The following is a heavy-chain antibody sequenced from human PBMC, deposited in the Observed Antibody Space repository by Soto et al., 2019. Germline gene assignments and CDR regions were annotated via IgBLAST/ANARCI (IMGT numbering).Heavy chain of an antibody. D-gene: IGHD2-21*02. V-gene: IGHV3-33*01. J-gene: IGHJ4*02. CDR1: GFTFSSYG. CDR3: ARAVGVYCGGDCALDY. CDR2: IWYDGSNK. Sequence: QVQLVESGGGVVQPGRSLRLSCAASGFTFSSYGMHWVRQAPGKGLEWVAVIWYDGSNKYYADSVKGRFTISRDNSKNTLYLQMNSLRAEDTAVYYCARAVGVYCGGDCALDYWGQGTLVTVSS.